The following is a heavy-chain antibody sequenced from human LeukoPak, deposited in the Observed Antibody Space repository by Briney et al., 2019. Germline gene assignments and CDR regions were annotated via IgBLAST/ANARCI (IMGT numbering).Heavy chain of an antibody. Sequence: GGSLRLSCAASGFMFNGYSMTWVRLAPGKGLEWVSYISGGSDYIYYTDSVKGRFTISRDNAKKSLYLQLNSLRVEDTAVYYCARWGLGPSFDSWGQGTLVTVSS. V-gene: IGHV3-21*01. CDR2: ISGGSDYI. CDR3: ARWGLGPSFDS. D-gene: IGHD1-26*01. CDR1: GFMFNGYS. J-gene: IGHJ4*02.